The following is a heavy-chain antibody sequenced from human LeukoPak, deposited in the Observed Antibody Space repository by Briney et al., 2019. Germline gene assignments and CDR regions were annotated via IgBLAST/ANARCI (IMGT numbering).Heavy chain of an antibody. CDR1: GGSISSYY. CDR3: ASRPYSSSWFLFDI. J-gene: IGHJ3*02. Sequence: SETLSLTCTVSGGSISSYYWSWIRQPPGKGLEWIGYIYYSGSTNYNPSLKSRVTISVDTSKNQFSLKLSSVTAADTAVYYCASRPYSSSWFLFDIWGQGTMVTVSS. CDR2: IYYSGST. V-gene: IGHV4-59*08. D-gene: IGHD6-13*01.